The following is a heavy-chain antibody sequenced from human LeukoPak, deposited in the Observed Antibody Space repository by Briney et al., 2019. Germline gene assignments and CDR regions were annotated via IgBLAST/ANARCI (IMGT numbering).Heavy chain of an antibody. J-gene: IGHJ4*02. CDR2: IYWDDDK. CDR3: AHFTTATTFDY. Sequence: SGPALVKPTQTLTLTCTFSGFSLSTSGMCVSWIRQPPGKALEWLALIYWDDDKRHSPSLKSRLTITKDTSKNQVVLTVTNMDPVDTATYYCAHFTTATTFDYWGQGTLVTVSS. CDR1: GFSLSTSGMC. V-gene: IGHV2-5*08. D-gene: IGHD1-1*01.